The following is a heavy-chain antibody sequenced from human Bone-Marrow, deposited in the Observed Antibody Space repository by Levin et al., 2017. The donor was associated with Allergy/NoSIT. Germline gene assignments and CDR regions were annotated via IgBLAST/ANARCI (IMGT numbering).Heavy chain of an antibody. CDR2: ISWNSGSI. CDR3: AKDLSYSSSSDAFDI. CDR1: GFTFDDYA. J-gene: IGHJ3*02. V-gene: IGHV3-9*01. Sequence: PGGSLRLSCAASGFTFDDYAMHWVRQAPGKGLEWVSGISWNSGSIGYADSVKGRFTISRDNAKNSLYLQMNSLRAEDTALYYCAKDLSYSSSSDAFDIWGQGTMVTVSS. D-gene: IGHD6-6*01.